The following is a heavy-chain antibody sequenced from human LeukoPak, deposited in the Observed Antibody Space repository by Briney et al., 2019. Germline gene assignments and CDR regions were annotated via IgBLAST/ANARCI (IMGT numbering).Heavy chain of an antibody. J-gene: IGHJ4*02. D-gene: IGHD3-22*01. CDR1: GFTFSSYA. CDR3: AKDRYYDSSGYLYYLDY. V-gene: IGHV3-23*01. CDR2: ISGSGGST. Sequence: GGSLRLSCAASGFTFSSYAMSWVRQAPGKGLEWVSAISGSGGSTYYADSVKGRFTISRDNSKNTLYLQMNSLRAEDTAVYYCAKDRYYDSSGYLYYLDYWGQGTLVTVSS.